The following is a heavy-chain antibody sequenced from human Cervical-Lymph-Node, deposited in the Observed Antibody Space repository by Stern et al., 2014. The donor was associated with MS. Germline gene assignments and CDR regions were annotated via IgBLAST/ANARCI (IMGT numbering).Heavy chain of an antibody. D-gene: IGHD6-6*01. J-gene: IGHJ4*02. CDR2: LWFDGSNE. V-gene: IGHV3-33*01. CDR3: ARDLRIAPRRFDH. CDR1: GFAFSSYA. Sequence: QVQLVESGGGVAQPGRSLRLSCAASGFAFSSYAMHWVRQAPGQGLEWVAVLWFDGSNEYYADSVKGRFTISRDNSNNTLYLQMNSLRAEDTAVYFCARDLRIAPRRFDHWGQGTLVTVSS.